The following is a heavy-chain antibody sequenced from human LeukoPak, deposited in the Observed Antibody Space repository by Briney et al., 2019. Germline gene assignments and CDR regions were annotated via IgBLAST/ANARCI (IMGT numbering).Heavy chain of an antibody. J-gene: IGHJ4*02. CDR3: ASYPRRGYSYGYPNY. CDR2: IIPIFGTA. D-gene: IGHD5-18*01. CDR1: GGTFSSYA. Sequence: SVKVSCKASGGTFSSYAISWVRQAPGQGLEWMGGIIPIFGTANYAQKFQGRVTITADKSTSTAYMELSSLRSEDTAVYYCASYPRRGYSYGYPNYWGQGTLVTVSS. V-gene: IGHV1-69*06.